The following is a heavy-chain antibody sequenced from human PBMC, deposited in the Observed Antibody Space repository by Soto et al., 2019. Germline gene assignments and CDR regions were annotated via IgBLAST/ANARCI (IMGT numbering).Heavy chain of an antibody. J-gene: IGHJ6*03. CDR2: IQSGGPT. D-gene: IGHD2-15*01. CDR1: GFTVSSKY. V-gene: IGHV3-66*01. Sequence: GGSLRLSCAASGFTVSSKYMSWVRQAPGKGLEWVSLIQSGGPTYYADSVKGRFTISRDTSENTLHLQMDSLRAEDTAVYYCARDDGLCDGGRCYGVPLDVWAKGTTVPVS. CDR3: ARDDGLCDGGRCYGVPLDV.